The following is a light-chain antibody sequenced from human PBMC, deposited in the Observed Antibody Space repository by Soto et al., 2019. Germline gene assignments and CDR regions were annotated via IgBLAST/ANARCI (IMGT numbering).Light chain of an antibody. J-gene: IGLJ1*01. CDR1: SSDVGGYNY. CDR3: SSYTSSSTPYV. Sequence: QSALTQAASVSGSPGQSITISSTGTSSDVGGYNYVSWYQQHLGKAPKLMMYDVSNRPSEVSNRFSDSKSGYTASLTISGLQAEDEADYYCSSYTSSSTPYVFGTGTKLTVL. CDR2: DVS. V-gene: IGLV2-14*03.